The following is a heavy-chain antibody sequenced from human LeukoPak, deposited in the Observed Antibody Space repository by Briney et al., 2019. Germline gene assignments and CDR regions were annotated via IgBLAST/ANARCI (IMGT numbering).Heavy chain of an antibody. D-gene: IGHD2-15*01. CDR3: GVSGGSSPGY. V-gene: IGHV3-48*03. Sequence: GGSLRLSCAASGFTFSSYDMWWVRQAPGKGLEWVSYISSSSSSLYYADSVKGRFTISRDNAKNSLCLQMNSLSVEDTAVYHCGVSGGSSPGYWGQGTLVTVSS. CDR2: ISSSSSSL. CDR1: GFTFSSYD. J-gene: IGHJ4*02.